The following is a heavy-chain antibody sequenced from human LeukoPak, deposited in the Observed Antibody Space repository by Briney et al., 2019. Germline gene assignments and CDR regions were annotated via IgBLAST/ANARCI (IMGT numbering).Heavy chain of an antibody. CDR3: ARDRYDYVWWSYRFDY. V-gene: IGHV1-2*02. CDR2: INPNSGGT. J-gene: IGHJ4*02. D-gene: IGHD3-16*02. Sequence: ASVKVSCKAPGYTFTGYYMHWVRQAPGQGLEWMGWINPNSGGTNYAQKFQGRVTMTRDTSISTAYMELSRLRSDDTAVYYCARDRYDYVWWSYRFDYWGQGTLVTVSS. CDR1: GYTFTGYY.